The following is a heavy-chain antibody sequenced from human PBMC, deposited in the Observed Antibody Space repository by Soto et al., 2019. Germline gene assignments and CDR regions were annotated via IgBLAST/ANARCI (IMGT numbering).Heavy chain of an antibody. D-gene: IGHD4-17*01. CDR3: AKVGGFDP. CDR1: GFTFSSYG. J-gene: IGHJ5*02. CDR2: IWYDGSNK. Sequence: GGSLRLSCAASGFTFSSYGMHWVRQAPGKGLEWVAVIWYDGSNKYYADSVKGRFTISRDNSKNTLYLQLNSLRAEDTAIYYCAKVGGFDPWGPGTLVTVSS. V-gene: IGHV3-33*06.